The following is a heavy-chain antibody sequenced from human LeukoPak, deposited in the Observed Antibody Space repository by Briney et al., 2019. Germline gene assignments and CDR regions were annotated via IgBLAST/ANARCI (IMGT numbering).Heavy chain of an antibody. Sequence: PGGSLRLSCAASGFTFSDYYMSWIRQAPGKGLEWVSYISSSSSYTNYADSVKGRFTISRDNAKNSLYLQMNSLRAEDTAVYYCARDGLITGTTRLTDHDAFDIWGQGTMVTVSS. V-gene: IGHV3-11*06. CDR3: ARDGLITGTTRLTDHDAFDI. D-gene: IGHD1-7*01. CDR1: GFTFSDYY. CDR2: ISSSSSYT. J-gene: IGHJ3*02.